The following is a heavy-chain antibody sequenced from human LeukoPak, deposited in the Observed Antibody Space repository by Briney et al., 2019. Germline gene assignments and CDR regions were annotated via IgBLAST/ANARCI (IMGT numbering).Heavy chain of an antibody. CDR3: ARFPYGSGSPTLYGGDV. J-gene: IGHJ6*02. CDR2: IWYDGSNK. CDR1: GFTFSSYG. V-gene: IGHV3-33*08. Sequence: PGGSLRLSCAASGFTFSSYGMHWVRQAPGKGLEWVAVIWYDGSNKYYADSVKGRFTISRDNSKNTLYLQMNSLRAEDTAVYYCARFPYGSGSPTLYGGDVWGQGTTVTVSS. D-gene: IGHD3-10*01.